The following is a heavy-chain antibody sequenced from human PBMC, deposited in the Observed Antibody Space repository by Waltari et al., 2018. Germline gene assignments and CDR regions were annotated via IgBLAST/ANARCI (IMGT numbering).Heavy chain of an antibody. D-gene: IGHD6-19*01. CDR1: GGSISSGSYY. Sequence: QVQLQESGPGLVKPSQTLSLTCTVSGGSISSGSYYWSWIRQPAGKGLEWIGRIYTSGSTNYNPSLKSRVTISVDTSKNQFSLKLSSVTAADTAVYYCARAHLQWLVLDYWGQGTLVTVSS. CDR2: IYTSGST. V-gene: IGHV4-61*02. J-gene: IGHJ4*02. CDR3: ARAHLQWLVLDY.